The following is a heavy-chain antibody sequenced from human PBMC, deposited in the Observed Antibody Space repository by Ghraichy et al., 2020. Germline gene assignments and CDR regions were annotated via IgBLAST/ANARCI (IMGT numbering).Heavy chain of an antibody. D-gene: IGHD6-19*01. V-gene: IGHV2-70*01. Sequence: SGPTLVKPTQTLTLTCTFSGFSLSTSGMCVSWIRQPPGKALEWLALIDWDDDKYYSTSLKTRLTISKDTSKNQVVLTMTNMDPVDTATYYCARIAVAQGYYYYYGMDVWGQGTTVTVSS. CDR2: IDWDDDK. CDR3: ARIAVAQGYYYYYGMDV. J-gene: IGHJ6*02. CDR1: GFSLSTSGMC.